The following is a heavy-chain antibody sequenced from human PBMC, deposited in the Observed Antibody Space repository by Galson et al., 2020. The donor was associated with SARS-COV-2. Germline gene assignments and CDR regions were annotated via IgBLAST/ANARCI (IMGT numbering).Heavy chain of an antibody. Sequence: GGSLRLSCAASGFTFSSYSMNWVRQAPGKGLEWVSYISSSSSTIYYADSVKGRFTISRDNAKNSLYLQMNSLRAEDTAVYYCATHGYSSSWRTYYYYAMDVWGQGTTVTVSS. D-gene: IGHD6-13*01. V-gene: IGHV3-48*04. CDR2: ISSSSSTI. CDR3: ATHGYSSSWRTYYYYAMDV. J-gene: IGHJ6*02. CDR1: GFTFSSYS.